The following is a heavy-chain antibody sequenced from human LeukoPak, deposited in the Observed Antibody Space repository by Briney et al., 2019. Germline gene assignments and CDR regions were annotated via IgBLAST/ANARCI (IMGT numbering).Heavy chain of an antibody. V-gene: IGHV1-46*01. CDR2: INPSGGST. J-gene: IGHJ4*02. D-gene: IGHD1-1*01. CDR3: ARGSWDRERLDY. Sequence: ASVTVSCKASGYTFTSYYMHWVRQAPGQGLEWMGIINPSGGSTSYAQKFQGRVTMTRDTSTSTVYMELSSLRSEDPAVYYCARGSWDRERLDYWGQGTLVTVSS. CDR1: GYTFTSYY.